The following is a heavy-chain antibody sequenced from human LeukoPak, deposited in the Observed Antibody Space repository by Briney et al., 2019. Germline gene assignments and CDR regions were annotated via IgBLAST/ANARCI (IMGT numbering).Heavy chain of an antibody. CDR2: FDPEDGET. Sequence: GASVKVSCKVSGCTLTELSMHWVRQAPGKGLEWMGGFDPEDGETIYAQKFQGRVTMTEDTSTDTAYMELSSLRSEDTAVYYCATNQHYYDSSGYYYEVFDPWGQGTLVTVSS. V-gene: IGHV1-24*01. CDR1: GCTLTELS. CDR3: ATNQHYYDSSGYYYEVFDP. J-gene: IGHJ5*02. D-gene: IGHD3-22*01.